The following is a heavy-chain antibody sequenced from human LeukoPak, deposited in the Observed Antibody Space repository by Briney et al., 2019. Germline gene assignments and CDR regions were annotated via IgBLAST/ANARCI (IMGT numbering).Heavy chain of an antibody. J-gene: IGHJ4*02. CDR2: IDPSDSYT. Sequence: GESLQISCKGSGYSFTSYWISWGRRMPGKGLEWMGRIDPSDSYTNYSPSFQGHVTISADKSISTAYLQWSSLKASDTAMYYCARQVAVSFDDYWGQGTLVTVSS. CDR1: GYSFTSYW. V-gene: IGHV5-10-1*01. CDR3: ARQVAVSFDDY. D-gene: IGHD3-22*01.